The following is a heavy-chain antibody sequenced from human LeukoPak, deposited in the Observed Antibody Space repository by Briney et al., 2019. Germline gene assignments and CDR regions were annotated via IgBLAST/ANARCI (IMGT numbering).Heavy chain of an antibody. CDR1: GDSVSGYY. J-gene: IGHJ4*02. Sequence: SETLSLTCIVSGDSVSGYYWNWIRQPPGKGLEWIGYIYYSGSTYYNPSLKSRVTISVDTSKNQFSLKLSSVTAADTAVYYCARGYTAMVRWGQGTLVTVSS. CDR3: ARGYTAMVR. D-gene: IGHD5-18*01. CDR2: IYYSGST. V-gene: IGHV4-59*06.